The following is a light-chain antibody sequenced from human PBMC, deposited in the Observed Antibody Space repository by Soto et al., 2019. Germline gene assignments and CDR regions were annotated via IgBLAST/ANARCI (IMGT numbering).Light chain of an antibody. Sequence: ETVMTQSPATLSESPGERATLSCRASQSVATDLAWYQHKPGQAPRLLIYGASTRATGIPARFSGSGSGTEFTLTISSLQSEDFAVYYCQQYNDWPDTFGQATNVEIK. CDR3: QQYNDWPDT. CDR1: QSVATD. V-gene: IGKV3-15*01. CDR2: GAS. J-gene: IGKJ1*01.